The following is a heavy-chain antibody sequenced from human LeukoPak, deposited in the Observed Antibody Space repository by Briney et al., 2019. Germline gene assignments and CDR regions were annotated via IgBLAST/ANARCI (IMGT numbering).Heavy chain of an antibody. D-gene: IGHD3-22*01. J-gene: IGHJ1*01. Sequence: PSETLSLTCTVSGGSISSYYWSWIRQPPGKGLEWIGYIYYSGSTNYNPSLKSRVTISVDTSKNQFSLKLSSVTAADTAVYYCARADDYYDSSGYPFGHWGQGTLVTVSS. CDR2: IYYSGST. V-gene: IGHV4-59*01. CDR3: ARADDYYDSSGYPFGH. CDR1: GGSISSYY.